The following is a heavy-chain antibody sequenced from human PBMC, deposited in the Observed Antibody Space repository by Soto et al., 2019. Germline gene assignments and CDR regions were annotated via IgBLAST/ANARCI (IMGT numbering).Heavy chain of an antibody. V-gene: IGHV3-21*01. CDR3: AREGPEYSNYDVNWFDP. Sequence: GGSLRLSCAASGFTFSSYIMNWVRQAPGKGLEWVSSISSSSSYIYYADSVRGRFTISRGNSKNTLYLQMNSLRAEDTAVYYCAREGPEYSNYDVNWFDPWGQGTLVTVSS. CDR1: GFTFSSYI. D-gene: IGHD4-4*01. CDR2: ISSSSSYI. J-gene: IGHJ5*02.